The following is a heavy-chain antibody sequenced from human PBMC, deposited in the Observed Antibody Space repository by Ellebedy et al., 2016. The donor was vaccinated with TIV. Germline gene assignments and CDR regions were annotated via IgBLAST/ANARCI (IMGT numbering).Heavy chain of an antibody. V-gene: IGHV3-7*01. CDR1: GFTFGSYG. D-gene: IGHD4-17*01. Sequence: GGSLRLSCAASGFTFGSYGMHWVRQAPGKGLEWVANINQDGSDKYYVDSVKGRFTIARDNAKNSLYLQISSLRVEDTAVYYCATDGSYGDYRSPTHAFVMWGQGTMVAVSS. CDR3: ATDGSYGDYRSPTHAFVM. CDR2: INQDGSDK. J-gene: IGHJ3*02.